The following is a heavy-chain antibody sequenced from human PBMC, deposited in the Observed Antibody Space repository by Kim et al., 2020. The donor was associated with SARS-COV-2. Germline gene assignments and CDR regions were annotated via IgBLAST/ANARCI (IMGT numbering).Heavy chain of an antibody. CDR1: DGSISTYY. V-gene: IGHV4-59*01. D-gene: IGHD2-15*01. Sequence: SETLSLTCTVSDGSISTYYWSWIRQPPGKGLEWIGYIYYSGSTNYNPSLKSRVTISVHTSKNQFSLKLSSVTAADTAVYYCARNYCSGGSCYSPLFDPWGQGTLVTVSS. CDR2: IYYSGST. CDR3: ARNYCSGGSCYSPLFDP. J-gene: IGHJ5*02.